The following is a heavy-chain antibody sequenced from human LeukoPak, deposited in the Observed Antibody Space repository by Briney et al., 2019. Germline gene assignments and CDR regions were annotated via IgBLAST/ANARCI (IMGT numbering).Heavy chain of an antibody. J-gene: IGHJ4*02. CDR3: AKSGGYGLIDY. Sequence: SETLSLTCTVSGGSISSSSYYWGWIRQPPGKGLGWIGSIYYSGSTYYNASLQSRVTISIETSKNQISLRLNSVTAADTAIYYCAKSGGYGLIDYWGQGTLVTVSS. CDR2: IYYSGST. V-gene: IGHV4-39*01. D-gene: IGHD1-26*01. CDR1: GGSISSSSYY.